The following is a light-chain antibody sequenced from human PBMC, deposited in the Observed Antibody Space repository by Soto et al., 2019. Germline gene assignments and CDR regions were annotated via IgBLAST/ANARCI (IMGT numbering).Light chain of an antibody. Sequence: EIVLTQSPGTLSLSPGERATLSCRASQSVSSSYLAWYQQKPGQAPRLLIYGASNRPTGIPDRFSASGSGTDFTLTISRLEPEDFALYYCQQHGRSPPYTFRQGTKLENK. CDR3: QQHGRSPPYT. CDR2: GAS. CDR1: QSVSSSY. J-gene: IGKJ2*01. V-gene: IGKV3-20*01.